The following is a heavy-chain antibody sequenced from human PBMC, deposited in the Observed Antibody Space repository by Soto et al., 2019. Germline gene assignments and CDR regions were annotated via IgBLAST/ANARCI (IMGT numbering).Heavy chain of an antibody. CDR2: ISVGGGSA. V-gene: IGHV3-23*01. Sequence: EVQLLQSGGHLVRPGGSLRLSCVASGFTFSDYVMTWVRQAPEKGLAWVSTISVGGGSAYYADSVKGRFAISRDNSKNTLYLQLNSLRAEDTAVYYCVKDRAQQLILGLGLDPWGQGTLVTVSS. CDR1: GFTFSDYV. J-gene: IGHJ5*02. D-gene: IGHD6-13*01. CDR3: VKDRAQQLILGLGLDP.